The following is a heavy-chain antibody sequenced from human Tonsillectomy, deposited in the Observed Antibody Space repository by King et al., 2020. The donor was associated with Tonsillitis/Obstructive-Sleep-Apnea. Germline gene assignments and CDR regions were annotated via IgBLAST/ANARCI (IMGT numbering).Heavy chain of an antibody. V-gene: IGHV3-7*03. CDR3: ARDLGADI. Sequence: VQLVQSGGGLVQPGGSLRLSCAASGFIFSHYWMNWVRQAPGKRVEWVANIKQDGSEKYYVDSVKGRFSISRDNAKNSLYLQMNSLRAEDTAVYYCARDLGADIWGQGTKVTVSS. CDR1: GFIFSHYW. J-gene: IGHJ3*02. CDR2: IKQDGSEK. D-gene: IGHD1-26*01.